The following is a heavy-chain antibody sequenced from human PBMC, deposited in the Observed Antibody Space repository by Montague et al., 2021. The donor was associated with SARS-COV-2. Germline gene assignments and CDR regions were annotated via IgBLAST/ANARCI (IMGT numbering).Heavy chain of an antibody. D-gene: IGHD3-22*01. Sequence: TLSLTCTVSGGSISSGGYYWSWIRQHPGKGLEWIGYIYYSGSTYYNPSLKSRVTISVDTSKNQFSLKLSSVTAADTAVYYCARVQGITMIAVVIGASDIWGQGTMVTVSS. CDR3: ARVQGITMIAVVIGASDI. CDR2: IYYSGST. V-gene: IGHV4-31*03. J-gene: IGHJ3*02. CDR1: GGSISSGGYY.